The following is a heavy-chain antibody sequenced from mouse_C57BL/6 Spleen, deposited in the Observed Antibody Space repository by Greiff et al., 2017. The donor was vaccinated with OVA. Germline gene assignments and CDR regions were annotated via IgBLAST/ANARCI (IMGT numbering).Heavy chain of an antibody. V-gene: IGHV1-74*01. CDR3: AIDHDYDRRYLAY. CDR1: GYTFTSYW. Sequence: QVQLKQPGAELVKPGASVKVSCKASGYTFTSYWMHWVKQRPGQGLAWIGRIHPSASDTNYPQTFKGQATLTVDKSSSTAYMQRSSRTSEDSAVDDCAIDHDYDRRYLAYWGQGATLTVSS. D-gene: IGHD2-4*01. J-gene: IGHJ2*01. CDR2: IHPSASDT.